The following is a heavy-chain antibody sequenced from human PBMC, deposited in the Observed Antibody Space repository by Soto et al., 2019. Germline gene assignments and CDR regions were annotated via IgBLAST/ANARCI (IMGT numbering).Heavy chain of an antibody. V-gene: IGHV1-69*12. Sequence: QVHLVQSGAEVKKPRSSVKVSCKASGGTFSDFPITWVRLAPGQGLEWMGGIIPIFGTTNYAQKFRGRVTITADESTSTAYMELSSQRFDDTAVYYCAREGSSSPLDYWGQGTLVTVSS. CDR1: GGTFSDFP. J-gene: IGHJ4*02. CDR3: AREGSSSPLDY. D-gene: IGHD6-6*01. CDR2: IIPIFGTT.